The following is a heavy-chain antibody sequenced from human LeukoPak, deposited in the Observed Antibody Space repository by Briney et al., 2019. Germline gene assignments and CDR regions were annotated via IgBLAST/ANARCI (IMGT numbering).Heavy chain of an antibody. CDR2: AFYRSKWYN. Sequence: SQTLSLTCAISGVSVSSNSAAWNWIRQSPSRGLEWLGRAFYRSKWYNDYAVSVKSRITISPDTSKNQFSLQLNSVTPEDTAVYYCARYDSGSRAFDYWGQGTLVTVSS. J-gene: IGHJ4*02. CDR3: ARYDSGSRAFDY. V-gene: IGHV6-1*01. D-gene: IGHD3-10*01. CDR1: GVSVSSNSAA.